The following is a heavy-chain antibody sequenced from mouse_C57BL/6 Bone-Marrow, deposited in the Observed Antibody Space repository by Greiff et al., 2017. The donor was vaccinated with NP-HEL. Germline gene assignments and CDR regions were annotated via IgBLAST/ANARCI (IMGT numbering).Heavy chain of an antibody. Sequence: VQLQQSGTVLARPGASVKMSCKTSGYTFTSYWMHWVKQRPGQGLEWIGAIYPGNSDTSYNQKFKGKAKLTAVTSSNTAYLQLSSLTSEDTAVYYCTTRDLLGSYWGQGTLVTVSA. J-gene: IGHJ3*01. CDR2: IYPGNSDT. V-gene: IGHV1-5*01. D-gene: IGHD2-1*01. CDR1: GYTFTSYW. CDR3: TTRDLLGSY.